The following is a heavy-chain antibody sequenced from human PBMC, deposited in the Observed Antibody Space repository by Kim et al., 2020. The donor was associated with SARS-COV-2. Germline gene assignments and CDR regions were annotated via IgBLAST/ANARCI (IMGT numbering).Heavy chain of an antibody. CDR3: ASQEYYYDSKGNAFDI. CDR2: IYPGDSDT. CDR1: GYSFTSYW. V-gene: IGHV5-51*01. D-gene: IGHD3-22*01. J-gene: IGHJ3*02. Sequence: GESLMISCKGSGYSFTSYWIGWVRQMPGKGLEWMGIIYPGDSDTRYSPSFQGQDTISADKSISTAYLQWSSLKASDTAMYYCASQEYYYDSKGNAFDIWGQGTMVTVSS.